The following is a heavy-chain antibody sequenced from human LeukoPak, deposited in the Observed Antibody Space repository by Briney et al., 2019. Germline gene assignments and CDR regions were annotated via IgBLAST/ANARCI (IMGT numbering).Heavy chain of an antibody. CDR3: ATIKRGSTYGYFDF. CDR1: GASTASHY. D-gene: IGHD5-18*01. J-gene: IGHJ4*02. CDR2: MFDTVST. Sequence: SETLSLTCTVSGASTASHYWTWLRQPPGKELEWIAYMFDTVSTKSNPSLKSRLTLSVDTSKKQLSLRLSSVTAADTAVYYCATIKRGSTYGYFDFWGQGIKVTVS. V-gene: IGHV4-59*11.